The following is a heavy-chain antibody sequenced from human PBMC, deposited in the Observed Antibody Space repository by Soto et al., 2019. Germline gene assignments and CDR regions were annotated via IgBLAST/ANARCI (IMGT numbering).Heavy chain of an antibody. D-gene: IGHD5-12*01. J-gene: IGHJ6*02. Sequence: ASVKVSCKVSGYTLTELSMHWVRQAPGEGLEWMGGFDPEDGETIYAQKFQGRVTMTEDTSTDTAYMELSSLRSEDTAVYYCATDGLVATVVRRYYYCYVMDVCGQGT. V-gene: IGHV1-24*01. CDR2: FDPEDGET. CDR3: ATDGLVATVVRRYYYCYVMDV. CDR1: GYTLTELS.